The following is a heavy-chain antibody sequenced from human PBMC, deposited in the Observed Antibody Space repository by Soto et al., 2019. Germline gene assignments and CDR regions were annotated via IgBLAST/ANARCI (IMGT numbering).Heavy chain of an antibody. CDR3: ASAGSAATGPFDY. J-gene: IGHJ4*02. D-gene: IGHD6-13*01. V-gene: IGHV1-18*04. CDR1: GYTFTSYG. Sequence: QVQLVQSGAEVKKPGASVKVSCKTSGYTFTSYGISWVRQAPGQGLEWLGWISAYNGNTNYAQKLQGRVTMTTDTFTSTAYMDLRSLRSDDTAVYYCASAGSAATGPFDYWGQGTLVTVSS. CDR2: ISAYNGNT.